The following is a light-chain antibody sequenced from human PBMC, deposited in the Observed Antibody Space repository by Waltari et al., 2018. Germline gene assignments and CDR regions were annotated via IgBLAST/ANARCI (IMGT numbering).Light chain of an antibody. CDR1: SGSLSTTSY. CDR2: KAN. J-gene: IGLJ3*02. V-gene: IGLV8-61*01. CDR3: ALHMGSGIWV. Sequence: QTVVTQAPSLSVSPGGTVTLTCALSSGSLSTTSYATWYQQTPGQSPRTLVYKANARSSGVPDRFSGSILGNTAALTITGAQADDESDYYCALHMGSGIWVFGGGTKLTVL.